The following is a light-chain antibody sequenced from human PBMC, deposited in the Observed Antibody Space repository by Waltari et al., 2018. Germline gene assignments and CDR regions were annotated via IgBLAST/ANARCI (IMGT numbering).Light chain of an antibody. CDR2: SAS. J-gene: IGKJ4*01. CDR3: QQLKSYPLT. Sequence: DIQLTQSPSFLSASVRYRVTIPCRASQGISNYLAWYQQKPWKAPKLLIYSASTLQRGVPSRFSGSGSGTEFSLTISSLQPEDFATYYCQQLKSYPLTFGGGTKVEIK. CDR1: QGISNY. V-gene: IGKV1-9*01.